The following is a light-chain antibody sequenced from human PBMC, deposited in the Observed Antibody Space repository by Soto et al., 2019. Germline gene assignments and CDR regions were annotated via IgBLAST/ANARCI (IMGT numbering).Light chain of an antibody. CDR1: QSVSSN. J-gene: IGKJ1*01. V-gene: IGKV3-15*01. Sequence: EIVMTQSPATLSVSPGERATLSCRASQSVSSNLAWYQQKPGPAPRLLIYGASTRATGIPARFSGSGSGTEFTLTISSLPSEDFAVYYCQQYNNWGTFGQGTKVEIK. CDR3: QQYNNWGT. CDR2: GAS.